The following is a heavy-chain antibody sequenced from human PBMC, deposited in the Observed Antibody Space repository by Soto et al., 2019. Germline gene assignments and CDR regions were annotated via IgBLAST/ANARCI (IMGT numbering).Heavy chain of an antibody. Sequence: GGSLRLSCAASGFTFSSYATHWVRQAPGKGLEWVAVISYDGSNKYYADSVKGRFTISRDNSKNTLYLQMNSLRAEDTAVYYCAREQYCSSTSCYRGGFDYWGQGTLVTVSS. CDR3: AREQYCSSTSCYRGGFDY. V-gene: IGHV3-30-3*01. J-gene: IGHJ4*02. CDR1: GFTFSSYA. CDR2: ISYDGSNK. D-gene: IGHD2-2*02.